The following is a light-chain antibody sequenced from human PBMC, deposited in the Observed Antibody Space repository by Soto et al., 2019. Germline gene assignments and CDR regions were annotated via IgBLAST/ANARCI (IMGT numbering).Light chain of an antibody. V-gene: IGKV1-5*01. Sequence: DIQMTQSPSSLSSSVGDRFAITCLASQSITYWLAWYQQKPGRAPKLLIYDVFNLQSGVPSRFSGSGSGTEFTLTISSLQPDDSATYYCQQYHSFSFTFGQGTKVDI. CDR3: QQYHSFSFT. CDR1: QSITYW. J-gene: IGKJ2*01. CDR2: DVF.